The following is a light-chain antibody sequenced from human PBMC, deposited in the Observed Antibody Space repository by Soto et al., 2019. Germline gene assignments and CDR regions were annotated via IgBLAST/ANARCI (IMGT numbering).Light chain of an antibody. CDR2: DVS. Sequence: QSALTQPASVSGSPGQSITISCTGTSSDVGDYNYVSWYQQHPGKAPKLVIFDVSDRPSGVSNRFSGSKSGNTASLTISGLQAGEGADYYCSSYTSSRTRVFGTGTKVTVL. CDR3: SSYTSSRTRV. CDR1: SSDVGDYNY. J-gene: IGLJ1*01. V-gene: IGLV2-14*01.